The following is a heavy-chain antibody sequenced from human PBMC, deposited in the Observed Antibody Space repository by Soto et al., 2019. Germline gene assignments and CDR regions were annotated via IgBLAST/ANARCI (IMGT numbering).Heavy chain of an antibody. CDR1: GFTFSSYW. D-gene: IGHD5-12*01. J-gene: IGHJ6*03. CDR2: IKQDGSEK. Sequence: GSLRLSCAASGFTFSSYWMSWVRQAPGKGLEWVANIKQDGSEKYYVDSVKGRFTISRDNAKNSLYLQMNSLRAEDTAVYYCARGRWATIDGSYYYYMDVWGKGTTVTVSS. V-gene: IGHV3-7*01. CDR3: ARGRWATIDGSYYYYMDV.